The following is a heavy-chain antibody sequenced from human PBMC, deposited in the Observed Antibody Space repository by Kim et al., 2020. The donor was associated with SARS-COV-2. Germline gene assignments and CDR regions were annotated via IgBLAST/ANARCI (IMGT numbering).Heavy chain of an antibody. D-gene: IGHD3-22*01. CDR1: GFTFGDYA. Sequence: GGSLRLSCTASGFTFGDYAMSWFRQAPGKGLEWVGFIRSKAYGGTTEYAASVKGRFTISRDDSKSIAYLQMNSLKTEDTAVYYCTRELPHYYDSSGYHGAFDIWGQGTMVTVSS. J-gene: IGHJ3*02. CDR3: TRELPHYYDSSGYHGAFDI. CDR2: IRSKAYGGTT. V-gene: IGHV3-49*03.